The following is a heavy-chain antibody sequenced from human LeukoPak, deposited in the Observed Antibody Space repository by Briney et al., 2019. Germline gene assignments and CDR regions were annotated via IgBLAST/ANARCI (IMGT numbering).Heavy chain of an antibody. J-gene: IGHJ5*02. Sequence: GGSLRLSCAASGFIVSNNFMSWVRQAPGKGLEWVSVLYSAGSTFYVDSVKGRFTISRDNSKNMLFLQMNSLRVEDTAIYYCARKLWHRNDRWGQGTLVTVSS. CDR1: GFIVSNNF. D-gene: IGHD3-16*01. CDR3: ARKLWHRNDR. CDR2: LYSAGST. V-gene: IGHV3-53*01.